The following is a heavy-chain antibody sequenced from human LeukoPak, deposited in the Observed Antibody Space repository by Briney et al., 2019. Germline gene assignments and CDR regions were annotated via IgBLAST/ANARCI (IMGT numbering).Heavy chain of an antibody. CDR2: INWNSGST. J-gene: IGHJ4*02. V-gene: IGHV3-20*04. D-gene: IGHD2-2*01. Sequence: PGGSLRLSCAASGFTFDHYGMSWVRQAPGKGLEWVSGINWNSGSTGYADSVKGRFTISRDNSKNTLYLQMNSLRAEDTAVYYCAKGEYQLLHFDYWGQGTLVTVSS. CDR1: GFTFDHYG. CDR3: AKGEYQLLHFDY.